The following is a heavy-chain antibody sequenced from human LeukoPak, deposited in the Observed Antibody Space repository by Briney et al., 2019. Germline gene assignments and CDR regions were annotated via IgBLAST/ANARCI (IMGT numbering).Heavy chain of an antibody. Sequence: GASVKVSCKASGYTFTSYDINWVRQATGQGLEWMGWMNPNSGNTGYAQKFQGRVTITRNTSISTAYMELSSLRSEDTAVYYCARGNTAMVPYYYYMDVWGKGTTVTVSS. V-gene: IGHV1-8*03. CDR1: GYTFTSYD. CDR2: MNPNSGNT. CDR3: ARGNTAMVPYYYYMDV. D-gene: IGHD5-18*01. J-gene: IGHJ6*03.